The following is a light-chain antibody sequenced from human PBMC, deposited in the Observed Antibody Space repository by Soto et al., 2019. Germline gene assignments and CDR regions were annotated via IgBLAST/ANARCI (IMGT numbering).Light chain of an antibody. CDR3: QQYDTYSRT. CDR1: QSISGT. V-gene: IGKV1-5*01. CDR2: DVP. J-gene: IGKJ1*01. Sequence: DIQMTQSPSTLSASVGDRVTITCRASQSISGTLAWYQQKPGKAPKLLMYDVPSLERGVPSRFSGSGSGTEFTLTISSLQPDDFATYYCQQYDTYSRTFGQGTKVDIK.